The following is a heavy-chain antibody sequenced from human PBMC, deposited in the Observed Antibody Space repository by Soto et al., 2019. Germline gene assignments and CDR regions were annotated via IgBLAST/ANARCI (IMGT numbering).Heavy chain of an antibody. Sequence: QVQLVQSGAEVKKPGASVKVSCKASGYTFTNYDTNWVRQATGQGLEWMGWTNPKSGYTGFAQKFQGRVTMTRDSSISTAYMELHSLTSEDTAVYYCARTDGDLDYWGQGTLITVSS. V-gene: IGHV1-8*01. CDR1: GYTFTNYD. CDR2: TNPKSGYT. CDR3: ARTDGDLDY. D-gene: IGHD4-17*01. J-gene: IGHJ4*02.